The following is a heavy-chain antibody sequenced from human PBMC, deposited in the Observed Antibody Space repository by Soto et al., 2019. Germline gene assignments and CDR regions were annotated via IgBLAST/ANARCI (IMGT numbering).Heavy chain of an antibody. CDR3: ANSFAPTTGFDY. CDR1: GFTFSSYA. Sequence: GGSLRLSCAASGFTFSSYAMSWVRQAPGKGLEWVSAISGSGGSTYYADSVKGRFTISRDNSKNTLYLQMNSLRAEDTAVYYCANSFAPTTGFDYWGQGTLVTVSS. CDR2: ISGSGGST. D-gene: IGHD1-26*01. J-gene: IGHJ4*02. V-gene: IGHV3-23*01.